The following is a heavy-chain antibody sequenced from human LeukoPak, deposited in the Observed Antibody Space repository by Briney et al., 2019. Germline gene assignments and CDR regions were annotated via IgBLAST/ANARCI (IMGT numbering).Heavy chain of an antibody. D-gene: IGHD3-22*01. CDR1: GYTFTSYD. CDR3: ARDPHYYYDSSGPVPFDY. V-gene: IGHV1-8*01. Sequence: ASVKVSCKASGYTFTSYDINWVRQATGQGLEWMGWMNPNSGSTGYAQKFQGRVTMTRNTSISTAYMELSSLRSEDTAVYYCARDPHYYYDSSGPVPFDYWGQGTLVTVSS. CDR2: MNPNSGST. J-gene: IGHJ4*02.